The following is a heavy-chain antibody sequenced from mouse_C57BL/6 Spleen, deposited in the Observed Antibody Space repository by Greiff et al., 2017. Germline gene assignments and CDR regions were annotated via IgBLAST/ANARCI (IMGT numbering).Heavy chain of an antibody. V-gene: IGHV14-3*01. J-gene: IGHJ2*01. Sequence: EVQLQQSVAELVRPGASVKLSCTASGFYIKNTYMHWVKQRPEQGLEWIGRIDPANGNTKYAPKFQGKATITADTSSNTAYLQLSSLTSEDTASDYCARYYFDYWGQGTTLTVSS. CDR3: ARYYFDY. CDR1: GFYIKNTY. CDR2: IDPANGNT.